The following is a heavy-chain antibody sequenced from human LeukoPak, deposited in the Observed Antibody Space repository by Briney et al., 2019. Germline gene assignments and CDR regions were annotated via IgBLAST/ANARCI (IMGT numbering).Heavy chain of an antibody. J-gene: IGHJ3*02. V-gene: IGHV3-21*01. Sequence: GGSLRLSCAASGFTFSSYSMNWVRQAPGKGLEWVSSISSRSSYIYYADSVKGRFTISRDNAKNSLYLQMNSLRAEDTAVYYCARALTGYHDAFDIWGQGTMVTVSS. CDR1: GFTFSSYS. D-gene: IGHD7-27*01. CDR2: ISSRSSYI. CDR3: ARALTGYHDAFDI.